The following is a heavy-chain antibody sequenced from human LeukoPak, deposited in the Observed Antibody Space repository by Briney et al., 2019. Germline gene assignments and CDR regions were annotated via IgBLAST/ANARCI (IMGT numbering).Heavy chain of an antibody. D-gene: IGHD2-2*01. V-gene: IGHV3-21*01. CDR3: ARGPFSSPGGMDV. Sequence: PGGSLRLSCAASGFTFSTYSMNWVRQAPGKGLEWVSSISGGSGYIYYADSVKGRFTVSRDNAKNSLYLQMNSLRDEDTAVYYCARGPFSSPGGMDVWGQGTTVTVSS. CDR1: GFTFSTYS. J-gene: IGHJ6*02. CDR2: ISGGSGYI.